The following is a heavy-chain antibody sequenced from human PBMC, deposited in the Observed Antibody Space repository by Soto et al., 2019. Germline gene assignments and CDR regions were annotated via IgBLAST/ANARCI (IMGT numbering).Heavy chain of an antibody. CDR1: GYTFTSYA. CDR3: ARGIGEYQLLSRWFDP. V-gene: IGHV1-3*01. Sequence: ASVKVSCKASGYTFTSYAMLWVRQAPGQRLEWMGWINAGNGNTKYSQKFQGRVTITRDTSASTAYMELSSLRSEDTAVYYCARGIGEYQLLSRWFDPWGQGTLVTVSS. CDR2: INAGNGNT. D-gene: IGHD2-2*01. J-gene: IGHJ5*02.